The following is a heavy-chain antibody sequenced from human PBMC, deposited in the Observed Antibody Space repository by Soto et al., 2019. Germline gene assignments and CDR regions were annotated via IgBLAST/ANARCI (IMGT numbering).Heavy chain of an antibody. V-gene: IGHV4-30-4*01. J-gene: IGHJ4*02. CDR2: IYYTGNT. Sequence: QVQLQESGPGLVKPSQTLSLTCIVSGDSISSGDYYWSWIRQPPGKGLEWIGYIYYTGNTYYNPSLTSRVTILVDTSKSQFSLNLSSVTAADTAVYYCARVPHLGYCTDTRCDRDYWGQGTLVTVSS. CDR3: ARVPHLGYCTDTRCDRDY. D-gene: IGHD2-8*02. CDR1: GDSISSGDYY.